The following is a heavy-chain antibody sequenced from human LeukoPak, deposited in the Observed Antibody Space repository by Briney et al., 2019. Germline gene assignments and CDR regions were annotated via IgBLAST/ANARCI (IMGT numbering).Heavy chain of an antibody. J-gene: IGHJ4*02. D-gene: IGHD6-13*01. Sequence: ASVKVSCEASGYTFTSYGISWVRQAPGQGLEWMGWISAYNGNTNYAQKLQGRVTMTTDTSTSTAYMELRSLRSDDTAVYYCARDIGSSWYRDFDYWGQGTLVTVSS. CDR2: ISAYNGNT. V-gene: IGHV1-18*01. CDR1: GYTFTSYG. CDR3: ARDIGSSWYRDFDY.